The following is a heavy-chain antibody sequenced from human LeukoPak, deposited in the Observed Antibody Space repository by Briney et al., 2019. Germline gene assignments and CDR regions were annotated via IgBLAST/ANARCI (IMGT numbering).Heavy chain of an antibody. CDR1: GFTFSSYA. D-gene: IGHD3-22*01. CDR3: AKPREVTMIVVAPTIDY. Sequence: PGGSLRLSCAASGFTFSSYAMSWARQAPGKGLEWVSAISGSGGSTYYADSVKGRFTISRDNSKNTLYLQMNSLRAEDTAVYYCAKPREVTMIVVAPTIDYWGQGTLVTVSS. J-gene: IGHJ4*02. V-gene: IGHV3-23*01. CDR2: ISGSGGST.